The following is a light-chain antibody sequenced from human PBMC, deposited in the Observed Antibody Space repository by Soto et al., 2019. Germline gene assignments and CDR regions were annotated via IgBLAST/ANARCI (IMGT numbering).Light chain of an antibody. V-gene: IGKV3-20*01. CDR2: DAS. CDR3: QYYGSSPPTT. Sequence: EFVLTQSPGTLSLSPGERATLSCRASQTVRNNYLAWYQQKPGQAPRLLIYDASSRATGIPDRFSGGGSGTDFTLTISRLEPEDFAVYYCQYYGSSPPTTFGQGTKLEIK. J-gene: IGKJ2*01. CDR1: QTVRNNY.